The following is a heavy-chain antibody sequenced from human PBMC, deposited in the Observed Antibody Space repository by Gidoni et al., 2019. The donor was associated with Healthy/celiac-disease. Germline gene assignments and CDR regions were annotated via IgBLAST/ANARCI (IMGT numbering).Heavy chain of an antibody. D-gene: IGHD6-13*01. CDR2: IFSNDEK. J-gene: IGHJ4*02. CDR1: GFSLSNARMG. CDR3: ARITRGWFRAQIAAAGWGSLDARADY. Sequence: QVTLKESGPVLVTPTETLTLTCTVSGFSLSNARMGVSWIRQPPGKALEWLAHIFSNDEKSYSTSLKSRLTISKDTSKSQVVLTMTNMDPVDTATYYCARITRGWFRAQIAAAGWGSLDARADYWGQGTLVTVSS. V-gene: IGHV2-26*01.